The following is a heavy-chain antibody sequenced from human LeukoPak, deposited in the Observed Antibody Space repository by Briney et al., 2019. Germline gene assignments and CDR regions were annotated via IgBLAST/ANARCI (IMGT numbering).Heavy chain of an antibody. V-gene: IGHV3-21*01. D-gene: IGHD3-10*01. CDR1: GFTFSSYS. CDR2: ISHSGGST. Sequence: GGSLRLSCAGAGFTFSSYSMNWVRQAPGKGLEWVSAISHSGGSTYYADSVKGRFTISRDNAKNSLYLQMNSLRAEDTAVYYCARDGSGRDFDYWGQGTLVTVSS. CDR3: ARDGSGRDFDY. J-gene: IGHJ4*02.